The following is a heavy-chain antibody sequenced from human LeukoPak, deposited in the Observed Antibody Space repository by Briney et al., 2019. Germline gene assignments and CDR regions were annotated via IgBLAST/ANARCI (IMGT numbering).Heavy chain of an antibody. J-gene: IGHJ4*02. CDR2: IHYSGTT. D-gene: IGHD2-8*02. CDR1: GGSISSDRSY. CDR3: ARLNFDTGRNDFDY. Sequence: SETLSLTCTVSGGSISSDRSYGGWIRQPPEKGLEWIGDIHYSGTTYYNPSLKSRVTISVDTSKNQFSLRLSSVTAADTALYYCARLNFDTGRNDFDYWGQGTLVTVSS. V-gene: IGHV4-39*01.